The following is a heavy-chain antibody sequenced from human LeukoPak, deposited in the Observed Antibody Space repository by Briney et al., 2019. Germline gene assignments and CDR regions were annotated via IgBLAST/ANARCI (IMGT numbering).Heavy chain of an antibody. D-gene: IGHD7-27*01. Sequence: GGSLRLSCAASGFSFSENWMSWVRQAPGKGPEWVANIRPDGNVAFHVDFVKGRFSISRDNAKNTLYLQMNGLRVEDTALYYCARDDYWGWDKWGRGTLVTVSS. CDR1: GFSFSENW. J-gene: IGHJ4*01. V-gene: IGHV3-7*01. CDR2: IRPDGNVA. CDR3: ARDDYWGWDK.